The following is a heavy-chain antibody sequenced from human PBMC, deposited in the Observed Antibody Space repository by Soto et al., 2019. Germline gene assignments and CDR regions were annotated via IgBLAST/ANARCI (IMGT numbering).Heavy chain of an antibody. CDR3: ARKWLVVVVAATGWFDP. V-gene: IGHV4-4*02. D-gene: IGHD2-15*01. J-gene: IGHJ5*02. Sequence: QVQLQESGPGLVKPSGTLSLTCAVSGGSISSSNWWSWVRQPPGKGLEWIGEIYHSGSTNYNPALKSRVTISVDKSKTQFSLKLSSVTAADTAVYYCARKWLVVVVAATGWFDPWGQGTLVTVSS. CDR1: GGSISSSNW. CDR2: IYHSGST.